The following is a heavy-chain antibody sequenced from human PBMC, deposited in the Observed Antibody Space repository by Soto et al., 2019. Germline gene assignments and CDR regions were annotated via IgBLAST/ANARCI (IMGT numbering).Heavy chain of an antibody. CDR1: GGTFSSYA. CDR3: ARYRGRVVVVPAVPNWFDP. Sequence: ASVKVSCKASGGTFSSYAISWVRQAPGQGLEWMGGIIPIFGTANYAQKFQGRVTITADESTSTAYMELSSLRSEDTAVYYCARYRGRVVVVPAVPNWFDPWGQGTLVTVSS. CDR2: IIPIFGTA. V-gene: IGHV1-69*13. D-gene: IGHD2-2*01. J-gene: IGHJ5*02.